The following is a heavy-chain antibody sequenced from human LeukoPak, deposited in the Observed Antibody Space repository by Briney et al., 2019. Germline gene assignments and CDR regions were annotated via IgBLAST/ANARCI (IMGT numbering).Heavy chain of an antibody. J-gene: IGHJ4*02. CDR2: ISSSSSYI. D-gene: IGHD5-12*01. Sequence: GGSLRLSCAASGFTFSSYSMNWVRQAPGKGLEWVSSISSSSSYIYYADSVKGRFTISRDNAKNSLFLQMNRLGAEDTAVYYCTKDGTEWLRYFDHWGQGTLVTVSS. CDR1: GFTFSSYS. V-gene: IGHV3-21*01. CDR3: TKDGTEWLRYFDH.